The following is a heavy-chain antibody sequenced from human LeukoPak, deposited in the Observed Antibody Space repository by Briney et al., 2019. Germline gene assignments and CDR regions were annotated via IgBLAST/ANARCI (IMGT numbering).Heavy chain of an antibody. V-gene: IGHV3-48*02. CDR2: ISSSSSTI. CDR3: AREYSSSSGRAFDI. J-gene: IGHJ3*02. Sequence: RGSLRLSCAASGFTPSTYTMNWVRPAPGKGLQWFSYISSSSSTIYYADSVKGRFTISRDNAKNSLYLQMNSLRDEDTAVYYCAREYSSSSGRAFDIWGQGTMVTVSS. D-gene: IGHD6-6*01. CDR1: GFTPSTYT.